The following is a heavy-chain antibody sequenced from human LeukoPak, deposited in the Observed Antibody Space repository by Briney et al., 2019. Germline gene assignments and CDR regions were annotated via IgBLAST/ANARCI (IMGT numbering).Heavy chain of an antibody. V-gene: IGHV3-23*01. Sequence: GGSLRLSCATSGFTFTNYAMTWVRQAPGKGLEWVSSISDTYATTYYTDSVKGRCTISRDNSKNTVYLQLNNLRAEDTAVYFCVRHDSFIPFWGQGTLVTVSS. CDR2: ISDTYATT. CDR1: GFTFTNYA. CDR3: VRHDSFIPF. D-gene: IGHD2-21*01. J-gene: IGHJ4*02.